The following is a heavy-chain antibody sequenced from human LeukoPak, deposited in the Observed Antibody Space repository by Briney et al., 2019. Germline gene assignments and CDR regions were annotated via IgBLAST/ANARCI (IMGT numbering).Heavy chain of an antibody. CDR1: GGTFSSYA. J-gene: IGHJ3*02. D-gene: IGHD1-7*01. CDR3: ASQLELRAHAFDI. V-gene: IGHV1-69*05. Sequence: SVKVSCKASGGTFSSYAMSWVRQAPGQGLEWMGGIIPIFGTANYAQKFQGRVTITTDESTSTAYMELSSLRSEDTAVYYCASQLELRAHAFDIWGQGTMVTVSS. CDR2: IIPIFGTA.